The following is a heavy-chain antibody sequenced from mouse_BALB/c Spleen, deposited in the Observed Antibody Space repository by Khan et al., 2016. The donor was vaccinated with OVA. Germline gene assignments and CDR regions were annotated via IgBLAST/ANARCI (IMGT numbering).Heavy chain of an antibody. Sequence: QVRLQQSGAELVKPGASVKLSCKASGYTFTSYDINWVRQRPEQGLEWIGWIFPGDGGTKYNEKFKDKATLITDKSSSTAYMQLSRLTSKDSAVYFCARGGYGGFAYWGQGTLVTVSA. V-gene: IGHV1-85*01. J-gene: IGHJ3*01. CDR1: GYTFTSYD. CDR2: IFPGDGGT. D-gene: IGHD2-14*01. CDR3: ARGGYGGFAY.